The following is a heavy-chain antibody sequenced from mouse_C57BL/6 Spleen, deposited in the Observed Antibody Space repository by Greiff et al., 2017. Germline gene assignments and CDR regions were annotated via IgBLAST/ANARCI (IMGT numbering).Heavy chain of an antibody. D-gene: IGHD2-13*01. J-gene: IGHJ1*03. Sequence: EVHLVESGGGLVQPGGSLRLSCAASGFTFTDYYMSWVRQPPGKALEWLGFIRNKANGYTTEYSASVKGRFTISRDNSQSILYLQMKALRAEDSATYYCARYIEDGDHPWYFDVWGTGTTVTVSS. CDR1: GFTFTDYY. CDR3: ARYIEDGDHPWYFDV. V-gene: IGHV7-3*01. CDR2: IRNKANGYTT.